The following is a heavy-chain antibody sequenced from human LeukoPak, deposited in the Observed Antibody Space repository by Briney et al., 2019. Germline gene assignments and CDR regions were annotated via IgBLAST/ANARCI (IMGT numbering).Heavy chain of an antibody. CDR1: GYTLTELS. V-gene: IGHV1-24*01. Sequence: ASVKVSCTVSGYTLTELSMHWVRQAPGKGLEWMGGFDPEDGETIYAQKFQGRVTMTEDTSTDTAYMELSSLRSEDTAVYYCATDRGDYETRGSDAFDIWGQGTMVTVSS. J-gene: IGHJ3*02. CDR3: ATDRGDYETRGSDAFDI. CDR2: FDPEDGET. D-gene: IGHD4-17*01.